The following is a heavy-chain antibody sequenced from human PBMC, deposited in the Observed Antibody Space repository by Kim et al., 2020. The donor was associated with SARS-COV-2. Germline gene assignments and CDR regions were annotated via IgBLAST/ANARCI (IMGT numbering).Heavy chain of an antibody. CDR1: GFTFSSSW. V-gene: IGHV3-74*01. CDR2: LNGDGSST. Sequence: GGSLRLSCAASGFTFSSSWMHWVRQAPGKGLVWLSRLNGDGSSTNYADSVKGRFTISRDNAKNTLYLQMNSLRAEDTAVYYCAREYSSSRYFDYWGQGTLVTVSS. CDR3: AREYSSSRYFDY. D-gene: IGHD6-13*01. J-gene: IGHJ4*02.